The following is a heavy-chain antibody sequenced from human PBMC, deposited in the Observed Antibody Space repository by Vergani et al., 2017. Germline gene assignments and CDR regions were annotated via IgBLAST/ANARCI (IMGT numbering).Heavy chain of an antibody. D-gene: IGHD5-24*01. Sequence: EVQVVESGGGVVQPGGSLRLSCAASGVIFSRYWMSWVRQAPGKGLEWVANIKQDGSEKYYVDSVKGRFTISRDNAKNSLYLQMNSLRAEDTAVYYCARDGAGWLQYNWFDPWGQGTLVTVSS. CDR1: GVIFSRYW. CDR3: ARDGAGWLQYNWFDP. J-gene: IGHJ5*02. CDR2: IKQDGSEK. V-gene: IGHV3-7*01.